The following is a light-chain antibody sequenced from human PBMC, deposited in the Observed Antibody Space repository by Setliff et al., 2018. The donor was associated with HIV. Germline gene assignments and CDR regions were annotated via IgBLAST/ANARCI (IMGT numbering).Light chain of an antibody. J-gene: IGLJ1*01. CDR1: SNDIGTYDY. CDR2: GVS. V-gene: IGLV2-14*03. Sequence: QSVLTQPASVSGSPGQSIAISCTGTSNDIGTYDYVSWYQQHPGGAPKLLIFGVSNRPSGVSDRFSGSKSGNTASLTVSGLQPEDETDYYCCSYTTYSTYVFGTGTKVTVL. CDR3: CSYTTYSTYV.